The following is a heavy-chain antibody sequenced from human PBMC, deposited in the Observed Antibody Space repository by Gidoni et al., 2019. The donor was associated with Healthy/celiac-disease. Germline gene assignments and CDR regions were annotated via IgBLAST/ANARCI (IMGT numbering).Heavy chain of an antibody. CDR1: GFTFSSYW. CDR3: ARRVVVAATFDAFDI. V-gene: IGHV3-7*04. D-gene: IGHD2-15*01. J-gene: IGHJ3*02. CDR2: IKQDGSEK. Sequence: EVQLVESGGGLVQPGGSLRLSCAASGFTFSSYWMSGVRQAPGKGLEWVANIKQDGSEKYYVDSVKGRFTISRDNAKNSLYLQMNSLRAEDTAVYYCARRVVVAATFDAFDIWGQGTMVTVSS.